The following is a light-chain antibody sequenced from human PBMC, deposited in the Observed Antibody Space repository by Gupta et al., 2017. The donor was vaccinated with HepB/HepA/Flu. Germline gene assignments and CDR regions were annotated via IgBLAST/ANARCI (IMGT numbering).Light chain of an antibody. V-gene: IGLV2-11*01. Sequence: QSALTQPRSVSGSPGQSVTISCTGTSSDVGNYNYVSWYQQHPGKAPKLIIFDVSKRPSGVPDRFSGSKSGNMASLTISGLQGEEESDYYCCSYAGAETFVFGTGTTVTVL. J-gene: IGLJ1*01. CDR3: CSYAGAETFV. CDR2: DVS. CDR1: SSDVGNYNY.